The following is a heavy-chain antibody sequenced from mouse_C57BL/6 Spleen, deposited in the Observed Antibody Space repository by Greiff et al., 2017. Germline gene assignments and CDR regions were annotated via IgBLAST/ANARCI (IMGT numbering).Heavy chain of an antibody. D-gene: IGHD2-3*01. J-gene: IGHJ2*01. CDR2: IWSDGST. CDR1: GFSLTSYG. CDR3: ARHGWGYFDY. V-gene: IGHV2-6-1*01. Sequence: VKLMESGPGLVAPSQSLSITCTVSGFSLTSYGVHWVRQPPGKGLEWLVEIWSDGSTTYNSALKSRLGICNVHSKSHVFLKMNSLQTDDTAMYYCARHGWGYFDYWGPGTTLTVSS.